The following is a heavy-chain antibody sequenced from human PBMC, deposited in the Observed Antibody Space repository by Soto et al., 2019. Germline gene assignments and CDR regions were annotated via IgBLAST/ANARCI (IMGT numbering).Heavy chain of an antibody. CDR2: ISSSSSYI. V-gene: IGHV3-21*01. CDR3: ARDLSYCTNGVCYSAY. Sequence: PGGSLRLSCAASGFTFSSYSMNWVRQAPGKGLEWVSSISSSSSYIYYADSVKGRFTISRDNAKNSLYLQMNSLRAEDTAVYYCARDLSYCTNGVCYSAYWGQGTLVTVSS. CDR1: GFTFSSYS. D-gene: IGHD2-8*01. J-gene: IGHJ4*02.